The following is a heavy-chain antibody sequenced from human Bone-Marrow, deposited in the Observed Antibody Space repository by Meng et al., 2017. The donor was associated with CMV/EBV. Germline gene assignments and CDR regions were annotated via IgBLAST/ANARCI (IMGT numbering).Heavy chain of an antibody. D-gene: IGHD3-22*01. Sequence: GESLKISCAASGFTFSSYAMSWVRQAPGKGLEWGSAISGSGGSTYYADSVKGRFTISRDNSKNTLYLQMNSLRAEDTAVYYCAKDTIAKYYYDSSGYYLGWAFDIWGQGTMVTVSS. CDR2: ISGSGGST. CDR3: AKDTIAKYYYDSSGYYLGWAFDI. CDR1: GFTFSSYA. V-gene: IGHV3-23*01. J-gene: IGHJ3*02.